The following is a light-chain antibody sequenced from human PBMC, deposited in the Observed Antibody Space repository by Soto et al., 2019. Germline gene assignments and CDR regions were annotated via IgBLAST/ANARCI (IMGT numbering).Light chain of an antibody. CDR3: QQRSNWPPT. Sequence: EIVLTQSPATLSLSPGERATLSCRASQSVSSYLAWYQQKPGQAPRLLIYDASNRATGIPARFSGSGSGTDFTLTISSLGPEDFAVYYFQQRSNWPPTFGQGTKLEIK. V-gene: IGKV3-11*01. CDR2: DAS. CDR1: QSVSSY. J-gene: IGKJ2*01.